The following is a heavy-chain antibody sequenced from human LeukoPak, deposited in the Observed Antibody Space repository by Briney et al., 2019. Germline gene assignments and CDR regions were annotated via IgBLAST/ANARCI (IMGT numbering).Heavy chain of an antibody. Sequence: PSETLSLICSVCGGPISSSSYYWGWIRQPPGKGLEWIGSIYYCGSTYYNPSLKSRVTISVDTSKNQFSLKLSSVTAADTAVYYCARLDCRSTSCYIFDYWGQGTLVTVSS. J-gene: IGHJ4*02. CDR2: IYYCGST. D-gene: IGHD2-2*02. V-gene: IGHV4-39*01. CDR3: ARLDCRSTSCYIFDY. CDR1: GGPISSSSYY.